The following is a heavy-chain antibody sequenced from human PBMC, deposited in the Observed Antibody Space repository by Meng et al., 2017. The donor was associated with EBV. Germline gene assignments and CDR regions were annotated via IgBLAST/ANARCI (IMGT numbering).Heavy chain of an antibody. J-gene: IGHJ4*02. CDR2: FLPTLGAP. CDR1: GGPFRNYA. CDR3: ASESGRGYTPDY. Sequence: QVEVVEYAAEVKKPGSWVKVSCKSSGGPFRNYAISWVRQAPGQGLEWLGGFLPTLGAPNYAQKFHGRVSITADESTSTNYMDLSSLRSEDTAVYYCASESGRGYTPDYWGQGTLVTVSS. D-gene: IGHD3-10*01. V-gene: IGHV1-69*01.